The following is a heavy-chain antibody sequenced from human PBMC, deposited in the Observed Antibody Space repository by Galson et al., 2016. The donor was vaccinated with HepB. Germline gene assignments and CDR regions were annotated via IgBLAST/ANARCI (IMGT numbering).Heavy chain of an antibody. CDR1: EIGSHY. CDR2: IYTGGTT. Sequence: SLRLSCAVSEIGSHYINWIRQAPGKGLEWLSVIYTGGTTDYAAAVKGRFTISRDNSGNTVHLQMNRLRAEDTAVYYCARSGETRSWYPKEFGHWGHGTLVTVSS. D-gene: IGHD3-10*01. J-gene: IGHJ4*01. CDR3: ARSGETRSWYPKEFGH. V-gene: IGHV3-66*01.